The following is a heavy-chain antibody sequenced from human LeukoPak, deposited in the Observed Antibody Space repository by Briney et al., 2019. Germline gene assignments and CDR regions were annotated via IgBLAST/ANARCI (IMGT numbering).Heavy chain of an antibody. CDR2: ISSRSTYI. CDR1: GFTVSSNS. CDR3: ATSMAQDVDAFHI. V-gene: IGHV3-21*01. D-gene: IGHD2-21*01. J-gene: IGHJ3*02. Sequence: PGGSLRLSCTVSGFTVSSNSMSWVRQAPGKGLEWVSSISSRSTYIYYADSVKGRFTISRDNAKNSLYLQMNNLRAEDTAMFYCATSMAQDVDAFHIWGQGTMVTVSS.